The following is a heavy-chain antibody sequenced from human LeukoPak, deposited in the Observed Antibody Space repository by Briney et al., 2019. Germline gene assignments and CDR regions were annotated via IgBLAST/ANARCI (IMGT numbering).Heavy chain of an antibody. V-gene: IGHV3-30-3*02. J-gene: IGHJ4*02. CDR2: ISYDGSNK. CDR3: ARTTTPHYYGSGSYALGY. Sequence: TGRSLRLSCAASGFTFSTYAMHWVRQGPGKGLEWVAVISYDGSNKYYADSVKGRFTISRDNSKNTLYLQMSSLSAEDTAVYYCARTTTPHYYGSGSYALGYWGQGTLVTVPS. D-gene: IGHD3-10*01. CDR1: GFTFSTYA.